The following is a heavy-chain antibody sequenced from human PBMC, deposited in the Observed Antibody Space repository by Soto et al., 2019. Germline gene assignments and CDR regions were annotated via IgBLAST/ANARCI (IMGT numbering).Heavy chain of an antibody. V-gene: IGHV3-48*02. CDR3: ASPQVVRNY. Sequence: GGSLRLSCAASGFPFSGSAMNWVRQAPGKGLEWVLFITRGGTTTYYADSVKGRFTISRDNAKNSLYLQMNSLRDDDTAVYYCASPQVVRNYWGQGPLVTVS. CDR1: GFPFSGSA. CDR2: ITRGGTTT. J-gene: IGHJ4*02. D-gene: IGHD2-15*01.